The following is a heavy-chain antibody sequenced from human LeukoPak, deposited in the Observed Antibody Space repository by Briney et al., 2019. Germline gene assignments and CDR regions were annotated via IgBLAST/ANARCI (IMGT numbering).Heavy chain of an antibody. CDR2: ISAYNGNT. Sequence: ASVKVSCKASGYTFTSYYMHWVRQAPGQGLEWMGWISAYNGNTNYAQKLQGRVTMTTDTSTSTAYMELRSLRSDDTAVYYCARGGVYSSSWYVSRYWGQGTLVTVSS. V-gene: IGHV1-18*04. CDR1: GYTFTSYY. J-gene: IGHJ4*02. CDR3: ARGGVYSSSWYVSRY. D-gene: IGHD6-13*01.